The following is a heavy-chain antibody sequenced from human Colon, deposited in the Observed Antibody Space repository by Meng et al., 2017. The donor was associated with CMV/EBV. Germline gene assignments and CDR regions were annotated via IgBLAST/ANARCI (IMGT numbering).Heavy chain of an antibody. J-gene: IGHJ4*02. CDR1: EFLFNNYW. CDR3: ARHVYYRFDY. CDR2: VEADGRQK. Sequence: EFLFNNYWMTLVRQAPAQGLEWVANVEADGRQKHYSDFVKCRFTISRDNAKNLLFLQMNNLSPEDTAVYFCARHVYYRFDYWGQGALVTVSS. V-gene: IGHV3-7*01. D-gene: IGHD3-10*01.